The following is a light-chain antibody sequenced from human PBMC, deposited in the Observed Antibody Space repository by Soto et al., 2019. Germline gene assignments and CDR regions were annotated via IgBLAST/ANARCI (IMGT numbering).Light chain of an antibody. J-gene: IGKJ5*01. CDR2: GAS. CDR1: QSVTTR. Sequence: EIGLTQSPGTLSLSHGERVTLSCRASQSVTTRLAWYQHKPGQAPTLLMSGASNRASGVPVRFSGSGSGTDFTLTITRLEPEDFALYYCQQYGGSPITFGLGTRLEVK. CDR3: QQYGGSPIT. V-gene: IGKV3-20*01.